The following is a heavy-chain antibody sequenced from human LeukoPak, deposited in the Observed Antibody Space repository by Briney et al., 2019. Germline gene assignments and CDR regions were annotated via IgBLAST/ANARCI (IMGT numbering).Heavy chain of an antibody. V-gene: IGHV3-21*01. CDR3: ARGLFEYSSSSGDY. J-gene: IGHJ4*02. D-gene: IGHD6-6*01. CDR1: GFTFSSYA. CDR2: ISSSSSYI. Sequence: GGSLRLSCAASGFTFSSYAMNWVRQAPGKGLEWVSSISSSSSYIYYADSVKGRFTISRDNSKNTLYLQMGSLRAEDMAVYYCARGLFEYSSSSGDYWGQGTLVTVSS.